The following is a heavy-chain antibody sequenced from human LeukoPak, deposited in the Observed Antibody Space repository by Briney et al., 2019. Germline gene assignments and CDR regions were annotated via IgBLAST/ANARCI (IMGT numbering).Heavy chain of an antibody. CDR2: IYIGGST. Sequence: PGGSLRLSCAASGFIVSTKYMSWVRQAPGKGLEWVSVIYIGGSTYYADSVKGRFTISRDNSKNTLYLQMNSLRAEDTAVYYCARSPYSGSFEDYFDYWGQGALVTVSS. J-gene: IGHJ4*02. V-gene: IGHV3-66*01. D-gene: IGHD1-26*01. CDR3: ARSPYSGSFEDYFDY. CDR1: GFIVSTKY.